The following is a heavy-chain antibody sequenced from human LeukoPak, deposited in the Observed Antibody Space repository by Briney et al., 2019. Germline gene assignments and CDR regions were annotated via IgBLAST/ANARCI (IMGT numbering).Heavy chain of an antibody. J-gene: IGHJ4*02. D-gene: IGHD3-10*01. CDR3: AKDLSYYGSGSYLV. Sequence: PGGSLRLSCAASGFTFSSYGMHWVRQAPGKGLEWVAVISYDGSNKYYADSVKGRFTISRDSSKNTLYLQMNSLRAEDTAVYYCAKDLSYYGSGSYLVWGQGTLVTVSS. V-gene: IGHV3-30*18. CDR2: ISYDGSNK. CDR1: GFTFSSYG.